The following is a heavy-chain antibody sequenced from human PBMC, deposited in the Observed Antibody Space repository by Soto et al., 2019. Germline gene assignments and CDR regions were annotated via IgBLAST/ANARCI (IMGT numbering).Heavy chain of an antibody. Sequence: ASVKVSCKASGYTFTGYYMHWVRQAPGQGLEWMGWINPNSGGTNYAQKFQGWVTMTRDTSISTAYMELSRLRSDDTAVYYCARGAIHSGPPYYYYGMDVWGQGTTVTVSS. J-gene: IGHJ6*02. V-gene: IGHV1-2*04. CDR3: ARGAIHSGPPYYYYGMDV. CDR1: GYTFTGYY. CDR2: INPNSGGT. D-gene: IGHD6-19*01.